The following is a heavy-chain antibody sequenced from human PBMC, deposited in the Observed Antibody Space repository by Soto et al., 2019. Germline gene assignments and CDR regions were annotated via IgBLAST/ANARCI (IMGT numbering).Heavy chain of an antibody. D-gene: IGHD3-10*01. CDR2: IKSKADGETT. J-gene: IGHJ5*02. V-gene: IGHV3-15*07. CDR1: GLTFNNAW. CDR3: SDSPGSGGSTDGWFDP. Sequence: EVQLVESGGGLVEPGGSLRLSCVASGLTFNNAWMNWVRQAPGKGLEWVGRIKSKADGETTDYAAPVKGRFTISRDDSRNSLYLQMDSLKTEDTAIYYCSDSPGSGGSTDGWFDPWGQGTLVTVSS.